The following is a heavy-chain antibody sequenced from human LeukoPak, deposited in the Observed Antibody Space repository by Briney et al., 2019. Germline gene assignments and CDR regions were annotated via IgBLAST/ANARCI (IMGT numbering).Heavy chain of an antibody. CDR3: AKDEFGTFDY. CDR2: TSHDESNK. V-gene: IGHV3-30-3*01. J-gene: IGHJ4*02. Sequence: PGRSLRLSCAASGFTFSSYAMHWVRQAPGKGLEWVAVTSHDESNKYYADSVKGRFTISRDNSKNTLYLQMNSLRAEDTAVYYCAKDEFGTFDYWGQGTLVTVSS. CDR1: GFTFSSYA. D-gene: IGHD3-10*01.